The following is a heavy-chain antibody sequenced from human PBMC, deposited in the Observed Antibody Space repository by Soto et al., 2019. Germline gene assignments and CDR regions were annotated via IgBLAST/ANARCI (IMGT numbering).Heavy chain of an antibody. CDR1: GYTFTNYG. D-gene: IGHD3-10*01. CDR3: ARGVGSGSYYNQYNWFNP. V-gene: IGHV1-18*01. CDR2: ISAYNGNT. Sequence: ASVKGSCEAPGYTFTNYGISWGRPAPGQGLEWMGWISAYNGNTKYAQKLQGRVTMTTDTSTSTAHMELRSLRSDDTAVYYCARGVGSGSYYNQYNWFNPWGQGTLVTVSS. J-gene: IGHJ5*02.